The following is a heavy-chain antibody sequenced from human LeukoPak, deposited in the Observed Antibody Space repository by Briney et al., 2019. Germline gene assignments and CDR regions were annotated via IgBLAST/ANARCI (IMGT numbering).Heavy chain of an antibody. Sequence: GGSLRLSCAASGFTFSSYSMTWVRQAPGKGLEWVSAISSSSSYIYYADSVKGRLTISRDNAKSSLYLQMNSLRAEDTAVYYCARDYDILTGYVLFDYWGQGTLVTLSS. J-gene: IGHJ4*02. D-gene: IGHD3-9*01. CDR3: ARDYDILTGYVLFDY. V-gene: IGHV3-21*01. CDR1: GFTFSSYS. CDR2: ISSSSSYI.